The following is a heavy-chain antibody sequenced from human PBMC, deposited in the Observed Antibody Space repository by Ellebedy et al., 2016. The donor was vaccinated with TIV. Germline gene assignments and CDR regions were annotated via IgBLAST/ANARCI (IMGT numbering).Heavy chain of an antibody. CDR1: GFTLSGYW. V-gene: IGHV3-74*01. Sequence: GESLKISCEASGFTLSGYWMHWVRQVPGKGLEWVSRINTDGSSTSYAAFAEGRFFIARDNAKRTVYLEINSLTADDTAVYYCARDPGGGGDFGDNWFDPWGQGTLVTVSS. J-gene: IGHJ5*02. CDR3: ARDPGGGGDFGDNWFDP. D-gene: IGHD2-21*01. CDR2: INTDGSST.